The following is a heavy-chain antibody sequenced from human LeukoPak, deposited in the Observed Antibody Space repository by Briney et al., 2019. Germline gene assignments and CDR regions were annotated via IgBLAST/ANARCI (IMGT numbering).Heavy chain of an antibody. CDR1: GFTFSSYG. D-gene: IGHD3-16*01. CDR3: ARGYGGFDY. J-gene: IGHJ4*02. V-gene: IGHV3-48*04. CDR2: ISNSGSTI. Sequence: GGSLRLSCAASGFTFSSYGMHWVRQAPGKGLEWVSYISNSGSTIYYADSVKGRFTISRDNAKNSLYLQMNSLRAEDTAVYYCARGYGGFDYWGQGTLVTVSS.